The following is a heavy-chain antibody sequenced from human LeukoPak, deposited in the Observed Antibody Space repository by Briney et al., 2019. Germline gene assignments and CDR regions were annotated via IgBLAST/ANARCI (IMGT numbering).Heavy chain of an antibody. CDR1: GFTFSSYW. CDR3: ARLSIAAAGTYYYYYYYMDV. D-gene: IGHD6-13*01. Sequence: GGSLRLSCAASGFTFSSYWMSWVRQAPGKGLEWVANIKQDGSEKYYVDSVKGRFTISRDNAKNSLYLQMNSLRAEDTAVYYRARLSIAAAGTYYYYYYYMDVWGKGTPVTVSS. V-gene: IGHV3-7*01. CDR2: IKQDGSEK. J-gene: IGHJ6*03.